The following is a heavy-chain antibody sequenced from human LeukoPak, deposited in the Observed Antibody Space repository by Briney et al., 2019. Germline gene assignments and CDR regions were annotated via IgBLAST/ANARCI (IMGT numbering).Heavy chain of an antibody. D-gene: IGHD3-22*01. Sequence: SETLSLTCTVSGGSISSGGYYWSWIRQPPGKGLEWIGYIYHSGSTYYNPSLKSRVTISVDRSKNQFSLKLSSVTAADTAVYYCASCYYDSSGYIAGPFDYWGQGTLVTVSS. CDR3: ASCYYDSSGYIAGPFDY. J-gene: IGHJ4*02. CDR1: GGSISSGGYY. CDR2: IYHSGST. V-gene: IGHV4-30-2*01.